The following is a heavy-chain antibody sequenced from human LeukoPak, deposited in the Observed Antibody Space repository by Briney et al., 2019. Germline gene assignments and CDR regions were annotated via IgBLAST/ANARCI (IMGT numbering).Heavy chain of an antibody. CDR1: GGSFSGYY. CDR2: INHSGST. CDR3: ARVYGSGSYWHLDY. D-gene: IGHD3-10*01. V-gene: IGHV4-34*01. J-gene: IGHJ4*02. Sequence: SETLSLTCAVYGGSFSGYYWSWIRQPPGKGLEWIGEINHSGSTNYNPSLKSRVTISVDTSKNQFSLKLSSVTAADTAVYYCARVYGSGSYWHLDYWGQGTLVTVSS.